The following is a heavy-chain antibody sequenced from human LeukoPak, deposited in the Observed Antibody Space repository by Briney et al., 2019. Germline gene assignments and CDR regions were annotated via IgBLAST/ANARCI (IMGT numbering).Heavy chain of an antibody. Sequence: GGSLRLSCVASGFTFSSYGMHWVRQAPGKGLEWVAVISYDGSNKYYADSVKGRFAISRDNSMNTLYLQMNSLRAEDTAVYYCAKDLTAHSSGWYLRGYFQHWGQGTLVTVSS. J-gene: IGHJ1*01. V-gene: IGHV3-30*18. CDR3: AKDLTAHSSGWYLRGYFQH. D-gene: IGHD6-19*01. CDR1: GFTFSSYG. CDR2: ISYDGSNK.